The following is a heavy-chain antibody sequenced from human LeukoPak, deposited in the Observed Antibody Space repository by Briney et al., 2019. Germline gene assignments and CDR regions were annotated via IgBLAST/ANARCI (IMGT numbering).Heavy chain of an antibody. CDR1: GFTVTSNY. Sequence: GGSLRLSCAASGFTVTSNYMSWVRQAPGKGLEWVSIIYSGGGAYFADSVKGRFTISRDNSRNTLFLQMNSLRAEDTAMYYCARVVGFDYWGQGTLVTVSS. J-gene: IGHJ4*02. CDR3: ARVVGFDY. V-gene: IGHV3-66*01. CDR2: IYSGGGA. D-gene: IGHD2-15*01.